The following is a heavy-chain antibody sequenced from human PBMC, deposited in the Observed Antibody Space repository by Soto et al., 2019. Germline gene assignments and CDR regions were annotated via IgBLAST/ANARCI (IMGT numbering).Heavy chain of an antibody. J-gene: IGHJ5*02. CDR1: GGSISSYY. V-gene: IGHV4-59*01. CDR3: ARGGRGHSYSNWFDP. CDR2: IYYSGST. D-gene: IGHD5-18*01. Sequence: SETLSRTFTVSGGSISSYYWGSIRELLGKGLEWIVYIYYSGSTNYTPSLKSRVTISVDTSKNQFYLKLSSVTAEVTAVYYCARGGRGHSYSNWFDPWVQGTLVTVSS.